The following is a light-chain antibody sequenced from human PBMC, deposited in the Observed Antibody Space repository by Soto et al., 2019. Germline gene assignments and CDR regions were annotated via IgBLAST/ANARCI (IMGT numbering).Light chain of an antibody. CDR2: GAS. CDR3: QHCGSSLWA. V-gene: IGKV3-20*01. Sequence: EIVLTQSPGTLYLSPGEMATLSCRASQGVSSTSLVWYQQKPGQAPRLLIFGASSRAPGIPDRFSGSGSETDFTLTIDRLEPEDFAVYFCQHCGSSLWAFGQGTKVEIK. CDR1: QGVSSTS. J-gene: IGKJ1*01.